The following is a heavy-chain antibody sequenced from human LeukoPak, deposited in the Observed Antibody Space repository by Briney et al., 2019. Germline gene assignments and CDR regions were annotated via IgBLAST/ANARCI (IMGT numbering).Heavy chain of an antibody. CDR3: AKDSAYYDDSSGYYYD. D-gene: IGHD3-22*01. V-gene: IGHV3-23*01. Sequence: GGSLRLSCAASGFTFSSYAMSWVRQAPGTGLEWVSAISGSGGSTYYADSVKGRFTISRDNPNNTLYLQMYSLRAEDTAMYYCAKDSAYYDDSSGYYYDWGQGTLVTVSS. J-gene: IGHJ4*02. CDR2: ISGSGGST. CDR1: GFTFSSYA.